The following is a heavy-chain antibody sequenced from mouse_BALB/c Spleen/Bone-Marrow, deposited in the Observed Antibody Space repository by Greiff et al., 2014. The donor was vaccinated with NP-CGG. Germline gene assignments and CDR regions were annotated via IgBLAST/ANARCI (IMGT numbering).Heavy chain of an antibody. CDR3: ARQTYYDYDGYFDY. Sequence: EVQLVESGGDLVNPGGSLKLSCAASGFTFSSYGMSWVRQTPDKRLEWVATISSGGSYTYYPDSVKGRFTISRDNAKNTLYLQMSSLKSEDTAMYYCARQTYYDYDGYFDYWGQGTTLTVSS. CDR1: GFTFSSYG. D-gene: IGHD2-4*01. V-gene: IGHV5-6*01. J-gene: IGHJ2*01. CDR2: ISSGGSYT.